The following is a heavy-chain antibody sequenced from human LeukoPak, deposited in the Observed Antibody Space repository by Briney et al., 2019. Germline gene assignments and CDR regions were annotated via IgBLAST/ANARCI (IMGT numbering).Heavy chain of an antibody. CDR1: GFTLSSYG. CDR3: AKANHGMYSGSYYNWFDP. V-gene: IGHV3-30*18. J-gene: IGHJ5*02. D-gene: IGHD1-26*01. CDR2: ISYDGSNK. Sequence: GGSLRLSCAASGFTLSSYGMHWVRQAPGKGLEWVAVISYDGSNKYYADSVKGRFTISRDNSKNTLYLQMNSLRAEDTAVYYCAKANHGMYSGSYYNWFDPWGQGTLVTVSS.